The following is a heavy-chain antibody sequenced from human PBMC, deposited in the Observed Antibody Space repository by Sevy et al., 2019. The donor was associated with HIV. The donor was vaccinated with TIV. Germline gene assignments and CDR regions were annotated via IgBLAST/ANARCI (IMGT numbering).Heavy chain of an antibody. CDR1: GDSFSSYF. Sequence: SETLSLTRTVSGDSFSSYFWAWIRQPAGKGLEWIGRINTSGSTNYNPSLKSRVTMSVDTSKSQFSLTVTSLTAADTAIYFCARSNWVTATNGFSKSYYFDYWGQGSLVTVSS. D-gene: IGHD7-27*01. V-gene: IGHV4-4*07. CDR2: INTSGST. J-gene: IGHJ4*02. CDR3: ARSNWVTATNGFSKSYYFDY.